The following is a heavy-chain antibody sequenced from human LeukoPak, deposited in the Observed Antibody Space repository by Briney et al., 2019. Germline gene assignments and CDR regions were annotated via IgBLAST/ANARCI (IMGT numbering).Heavy chain of an antibody. J-gene: IGHJ3*02. V-gene: IGHV4-4*07. CDR2: IYTSGST. CDR1: GGSISSYY. CDR3: AREVNYYDILTGYSSHDAFDI. D-gene: IGHD3-9*01. Sequence: SETLSLTCTVSGGSISSYYWSWIRQPAGKGLEWIGRIYTSGSTNYNPSLKSRVTMSVDTSKNQFSLKLSSVTAADTAVYYYAREVNYYDILTGYSSHDAFDIWGQGTMVTVSS.